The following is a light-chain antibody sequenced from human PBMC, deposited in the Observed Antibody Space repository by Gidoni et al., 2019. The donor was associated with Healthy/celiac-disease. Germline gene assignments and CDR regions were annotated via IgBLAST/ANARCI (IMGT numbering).Light chain of an antibody. CDR2: GAS. CDR1: QSVSSSY. J-gene: IGKJ4*01. CDR3: QQYGSSSLT. V-gene: IGKV3-20*01. Sequence: DIVLTQSPGTLSLSPGERATLSCRASQSVSSSYLACYQQKPGQAPRLLIYGASSRATGIPDRFSGSGSGTDVTLTISRLEPEDFAVYYCQQYGSSSLTFGGXTKVEIK.